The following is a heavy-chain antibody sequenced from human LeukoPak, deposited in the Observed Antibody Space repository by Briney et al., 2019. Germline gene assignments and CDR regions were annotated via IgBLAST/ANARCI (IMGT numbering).Heavy chain of an antibody. CDR1: GFTVSSNY. J-gene: IGHJ3*01. V-gene: IGHV3-53*01. CDR2: IYSGGST. Sequence: TGGSLRLSCAASGFTVSSNYMSWVRQAPGKGPEWVSVIYSGGSTYYADSVKGRFTISRDNSKNTLYLQMNSLRAEDTAVYYCATLPIYGGRGALDVWGQGTIVTVSS. CDR3: ATLPIYGGRGALDV. D-gene: IGHD4-23*01.